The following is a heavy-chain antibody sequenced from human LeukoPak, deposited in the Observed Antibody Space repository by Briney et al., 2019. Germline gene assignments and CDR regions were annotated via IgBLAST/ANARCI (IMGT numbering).Heavy chain of an antibody. Sequence: GGSLRLSCAASGFTVSDYSMKWVRQAPGKGLEWVSSISRSGSYIYYADSVKGRFTISRDNAENSLSLQMNSLRVEDTAVYFCARSSVVATDKINWFDPWGQGTLVTASS. V-gene: IGHV3-21*01. J-gene: IGHJ5*02. CDR3: ARSSVVATDKINWFDP. CDR2: ISRSGSYI. D-gene: IGHD2-2*01. CDR1: GFTVSDYS.